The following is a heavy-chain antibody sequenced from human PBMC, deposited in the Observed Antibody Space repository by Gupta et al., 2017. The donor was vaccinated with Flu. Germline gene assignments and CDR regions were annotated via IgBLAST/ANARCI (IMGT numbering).Heavy chain of an antibody. J-gene: IGHJ3*02. D-gene: IGHD3-22*01. Sequence: QVQLQESGPGLVKPSQTLSLTCTVSGGSISSGSYYWSWIRQPAGQGLEWIGRIYTSGSTNYNPSLKSRVTISVDTSKNQFSLKLSSVTAADTAVYYCARAPTDYYDSSGYYYMGAFDIWGQGTMVTVSS. CDR3: ARAPTDYYDSSGYYYMGAFDI. V-gene: IGHV4-61*02. CDR2: IYTSGST. CDR1: GGSISSGSYY.